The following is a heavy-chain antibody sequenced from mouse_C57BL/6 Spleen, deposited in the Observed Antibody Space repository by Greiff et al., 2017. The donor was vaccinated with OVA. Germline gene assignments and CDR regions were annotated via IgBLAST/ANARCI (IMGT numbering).Heavy chain of an antibody. J-gene: IGHJ2*01. V-gene: IGHV5-4*03. D-gene: IGHD2-12*01. CDR2: ISDGGSYT. CDR1: GFTFSSYA. Sequence: EVKLVESGGGLVKPGGSLKLSCAASGFTFSSYAMSWVHQTPEKRLEWVATISDGGSYTYYPDNVKGRFTITRDNAKNNLYLQMSHLKSEDTAMYYCARCSYVYYFDYWGQGTTLTVSS. CDR3: ARCSYVYYFDY.